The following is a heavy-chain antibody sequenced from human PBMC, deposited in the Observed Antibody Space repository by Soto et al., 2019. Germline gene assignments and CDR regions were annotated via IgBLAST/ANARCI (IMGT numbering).Heavy chain of an antibody. J-gene: IGHJ4*02. D-gene: IGHD5-18*01. Sequence: GASVKVSCKASGYTFTSYGISWVRQAPGQGLEWMGWISAYNGNTNYAQKLQGRVTMTTDTSTSTAYMELRSLRSDDTAVYYCARDTGVDSYGSPRFDYWGQGTLVTVSS. CDR3: ARDTGVDSYGSPRFDY. CDR1: GYTFTSYG. CDR2: ISAYNGNT. V-gene: IGHV1-18*01.